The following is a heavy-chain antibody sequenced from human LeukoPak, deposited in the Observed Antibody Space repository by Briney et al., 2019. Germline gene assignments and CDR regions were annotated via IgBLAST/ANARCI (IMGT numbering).Heavy chain of an antibody. D-gene: IGHD2-2*01. J-gene: IGHJ4*02. CDR2: ISDGGAST. Sequence: GGSLRLSCAASGFTFSTYAMSWIRQAPGKGLEWVSPISDGGASTYYADSVKGRFTISRDNSRNTLYLQMDSLRVEVMAIYYCAKDSGYCASTTCRLANWGQGTLVTVSS. V-gene: IGHV3-23*01. CDR3: AKDSGYCASTTCRLAN. CDR1: GFTFSTYA.